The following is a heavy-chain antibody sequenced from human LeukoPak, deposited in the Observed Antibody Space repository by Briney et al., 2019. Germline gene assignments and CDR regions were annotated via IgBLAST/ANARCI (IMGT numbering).Heavy chain of an antibody. CDR1: GFTFNNCA. J-gene: IGHJ4*02. Sequence: GGSLRLSCAASGFTFNNCAMSWVRQAPGKGLEWVAFIRHDGSNKYYADSVKGRFTISRDNSKNTLYLQMDSLRAEDTAVYYCAKAQSGSSGWYFDYWGQGTLVTVSS. CDR2: IRHDGSNK. V-gene: IGHV3-30*02. D-gene: IGHD6-19*01. CDR3: AKAQSGSSGWYFDY.